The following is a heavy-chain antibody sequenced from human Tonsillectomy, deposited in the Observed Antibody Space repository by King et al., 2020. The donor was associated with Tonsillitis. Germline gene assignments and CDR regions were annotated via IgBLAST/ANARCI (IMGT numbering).Heavy chain of an antibody. J-gene: IGHJ3*01. CDR1: GFTFSTYG. D-gene: IGHD3-16*02. Sequence: VQLVESGGSVVQPGGSLRLSCAASGFTFSTYGIHWVRQAPGKGLEWVAFIRYDGSNKYYADSVKGRFTISRDNSKNTLYLQMNSLRAEDTAVYYCAKVMITFGGVIASDAFDLWGQGTMVTVSS. CDR2: IRYDGSNK. V-gene: IGHV3-30*02. CDR3: AKVMITFGGVIASDAFDL.